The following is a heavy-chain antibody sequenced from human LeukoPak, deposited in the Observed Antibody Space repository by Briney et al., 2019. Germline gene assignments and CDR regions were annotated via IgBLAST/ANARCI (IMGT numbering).Heavy chain of an antibody. CDR1: GLIFSSYW. D-gene: IGHD1-26*01. CDR3: ARQETSSYNGAFDI. V-gene: IGHV3-7*01. J-gene: IGHJ3*02. Sequence: GGSLRLSCEASGLIFSSYWMSWVRQAPGKGLELVTNIKKDGSEMYYVDSVKGRFTISRDNAKNSLYLQMNSLRADDTAVYHCARQETSSYNGAFDIWGQGTMVTVSS. CDR2: IKKDGSEM.